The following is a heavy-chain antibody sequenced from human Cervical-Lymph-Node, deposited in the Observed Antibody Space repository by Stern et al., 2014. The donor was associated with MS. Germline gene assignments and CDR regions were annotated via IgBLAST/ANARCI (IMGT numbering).Heavy chain of an antibody. CDR3: ARHTTMTSLDY. CDR2: VYIGRST. J-gene: IGHJ4*02. Sequence: QLQLQESGPGLVKPSQTLSVTCTVSGGSITSGSYYWSWIRQPAGKGLEWIGRVYIGRSTDYNTSLNSRVTISVETAKNQFSLTRGSVTAADTAIYYCARHTTMTSLDYWGQGTLVTVSS. CDR1: GGSITSGSYY. D-gene: IGHD1-1*01. V-gene: IGHV4-61*02.